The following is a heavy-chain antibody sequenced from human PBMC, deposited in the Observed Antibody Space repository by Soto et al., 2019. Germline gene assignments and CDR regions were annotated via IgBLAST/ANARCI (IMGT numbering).Heavy chain of an antibody. CDR1: GYSFTTYW. CDR2: IYPGDSDT. D-gene: IGHD6-13*01. CDR3: ARQAAAGKYYYAMDV. V-gene: IGHV5-51*01. J-gene: IGHJ6*02. Sequence: GESLKISCKGSGYSFTTYWIGWVRQMPGKGLEGMVTIYPGDSDTRYSPSFQGQVTISADKSINTTYLQWSSLKASDTAIYYCARQAAAGKYYYAMDVWGQGTTVTVSS.